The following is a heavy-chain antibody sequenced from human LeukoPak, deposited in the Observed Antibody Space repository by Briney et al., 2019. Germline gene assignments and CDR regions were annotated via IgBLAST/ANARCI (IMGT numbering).Heavy chain of an antibody. V-gene: IGHV4-31*03. CDR3: ATSDYGVGYFQH. CDR1: GGSISSDGYY. Sequence: PSETLSLTCTVSGGSISSDGYYWSWIRQHPGKGMEWIGYIYYSGNIYYNPSLKSRVTISADTSKNQFSLKLSSVTAADTAMYYCATSDYGVGYFQHWGQGTLVTVSS. CDR2: IYYSGNI. J-gene: IGHJ1*01. D-gene: IGHD4-17*01.